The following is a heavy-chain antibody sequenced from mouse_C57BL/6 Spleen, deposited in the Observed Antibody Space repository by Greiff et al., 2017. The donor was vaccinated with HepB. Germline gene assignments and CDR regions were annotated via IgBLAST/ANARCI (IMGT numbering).Heavy chain of an antibody. CDR2: IHPNSGST. J-gene: IGHJ4*01. V-gene: IGHV1-64*01. CDR1: GYTFTSYW. CDR3: ARLGTGAMDY. Sequence: VKLQQPGAELVKPGASVKLSCKASGYTFTSYWMHWVKQRPGQGLEWIGMIHPNSGSTNYNEKFKSKATLTVDKSSSTAYMQLSSLTSEDSAVYYCARLGTGAMDYWGQGTSVTVSS. D-gene: IGHD4-1*01.